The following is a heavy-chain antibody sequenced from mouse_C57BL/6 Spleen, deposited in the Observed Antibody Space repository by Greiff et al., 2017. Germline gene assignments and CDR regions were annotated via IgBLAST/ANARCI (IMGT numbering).Heavy chain of an antibody. D-gene: IGHD1-1*01. J-gene: IGHJ1*03. CDR2: ISNLAYSI. V-gene: IGHV5-15*01. CDR1: GFTFSDYG. CDR3: RRQDTTVVAPFDV. Sequence: EVKVVESGGGLVQPGGSLKLSCAASGFTFSDYGMAWVRQAPRKGLEWVEFISNLAYSIYYADTVTGRFTISRENAKNTLYLEMSSLRSEDTAMYCCRRQDTTVVAPFDVWGTGTTVTVSS.